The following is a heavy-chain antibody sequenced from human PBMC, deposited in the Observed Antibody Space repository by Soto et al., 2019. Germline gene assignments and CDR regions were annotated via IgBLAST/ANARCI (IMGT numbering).Heavy chain of an antibody. CDR1: GFTFTSYA. D-gene: IGHD2-2*01. CDR3: AKGWIASRYGHLDY. CDR2: ICGSSGST. J-gene: IGHJ4*02. V-gene: IGHV3-23*01. Sequence: PGGSLRLSCAASGFTFTSYAMSWVRQAPGKGLEWVSAICGSSGSTYYADSVKGRFTISRDNSKNTLYLHMNSLGAEDTAVYYCAKGWIASRYGHLDYWGQGTLVTVSS.